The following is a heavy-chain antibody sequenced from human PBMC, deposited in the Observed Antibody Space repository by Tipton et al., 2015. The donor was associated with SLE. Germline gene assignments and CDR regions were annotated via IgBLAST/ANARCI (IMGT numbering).Heavy chain of an antibody. CDR2: MYHSGST. CDR1: GYSISSGYY. V-gene: IGHV4-38-2*02. Sequence: GLVKPSETLSLTCTVSGYSISSGYYWGWIRQPPGKGLEWIGSMYHSGSTYYNPSLKSRVTMSVDTSKNQFSLKLSSVTAADTAVYYCARLPVTIFGVVRIPGHFDYWGQGTLVTVSS. CDR3: ARLPVTIFGVVRIPGHFDY. D-gene: IGHD3-3*01. J-gene: IGHJ4*02.